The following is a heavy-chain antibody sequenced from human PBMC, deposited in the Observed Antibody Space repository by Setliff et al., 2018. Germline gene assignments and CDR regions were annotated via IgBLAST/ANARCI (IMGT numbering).Heavy chain of an antibody. J-gene: IGHJ6*03. CDR1: GYPFTDYY. D-gene: IGHD3-22*01. CDR3: ARAWYDNSGYYYENYYYFMDV. V-gene: IGHV1-2*02. Sequence: ASVKVSCKASGYPFTDYYIHWVRQAPGQGLEWVGWINPHSGGTTFARKFQGRVTMTRDTSIGTAHMELSSLRSDDTAVYYCARAWYDNSGYYYENYYYFMDVWGKGTTVTVSS. CDR2: INPHSGGT.